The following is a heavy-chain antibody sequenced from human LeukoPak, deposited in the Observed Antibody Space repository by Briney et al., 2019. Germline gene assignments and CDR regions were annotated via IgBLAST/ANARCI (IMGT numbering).Heavy chain of an antibody. CDR1: GYTFTTYG. Sequence: ASVKVSCKASGYTFTTYGITWVREAPGQGPGWMGWISGSTGNTLYAQNVQGRVTMTTDTSTSTAYMELRSLRSDDTAVYYCARVGRDCSSINCYWEDWFDPWGQGTLVIVSS. D-gene: IGHD2-2*01. V-gene: IGHV1-18*01. CDR2: ISGSTGNT. J-gene: IGHJ5*02. CDR3: ARVGRDCSSINCYWEDWFDP.